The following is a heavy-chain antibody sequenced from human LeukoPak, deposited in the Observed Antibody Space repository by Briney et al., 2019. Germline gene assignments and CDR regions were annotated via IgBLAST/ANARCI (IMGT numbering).Heavy chain of an antibody. Sequence: ASVKVSCKASGGTFSSYAISWVRQAPGQGLEWMGGIIPIFGTANYAQKFQGRVTITADESTSTAYMELSSLRSEYTAVYYCARDPPRMGTAVWGKGTTATVSS. CDR3: ARDPPRMGTAV. CDR1: GGTFSSYA. V-gene: IGHV1-69*13. D-gene: IGHD2-21*02. J-gene: IGHJ6*04. CDR2: IIPIFGTA.